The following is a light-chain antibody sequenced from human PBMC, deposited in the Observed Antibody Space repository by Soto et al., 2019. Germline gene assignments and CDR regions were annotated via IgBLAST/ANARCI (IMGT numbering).Light chain of an antibody. V-gene: IGKV1-39*01. CDR2: SAS. CDR1: QGLSSY. J-gene: IGKJ2*01. CDR3: QQSHSTPYT. Sequence: IQLTQSPSSLSVSIGVRVTINCRASQGLSSYLNWYRQKPGKAPELLIYSASTLQTGVPSRFSGSGSATYFTLTISSLQSEDLATYYCQQSHSTPYTFGQGTKLEL.